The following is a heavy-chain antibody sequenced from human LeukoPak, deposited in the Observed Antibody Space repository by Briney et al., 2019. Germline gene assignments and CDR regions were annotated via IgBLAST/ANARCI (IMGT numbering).Heavy chain of an antibody. D-gene: IGHD2-15*01. Sequence: SETLSLTCAVYGGSFSGYYWSWIRQPPGKGLEWIGEINHSGSTNYNPSLKSRVTISVDTSKNQFSLKLSSVTAADTAVYYSARASYCSGGSCYFLPFHWGQGTLVTVSS. CDR1: GGSFSGYY. J-gene: IGHJ4*02. V-gene: IGHV4-34*01. CDR3: ARASYCSGGSCYFLPFH. CDR2: INHSGST.